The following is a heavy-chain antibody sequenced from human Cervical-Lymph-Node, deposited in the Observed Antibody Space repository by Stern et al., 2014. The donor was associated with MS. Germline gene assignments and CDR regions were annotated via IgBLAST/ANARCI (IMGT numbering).Heavy chain of an antibody. D-gene: IGHD2-21*02. V-gene: IGHV2-5*02. CDR2: VYWDDDK. J-gene: IGHJ4*02. CDR1: GFSLTRGVG. CDR3: AHCLMTAAIDFDS. Sequence: QITLKESGPTLVKPTQTLTLTCTFSGFSLTRGVGVGWIRQPPGKAPEWLALVYWDDDKLYSPSLKNRLTITKDTSKNQVVLTMTDMDPVDTGTYYCAHCLMTAAIDFDSWGQGALVTVSS.